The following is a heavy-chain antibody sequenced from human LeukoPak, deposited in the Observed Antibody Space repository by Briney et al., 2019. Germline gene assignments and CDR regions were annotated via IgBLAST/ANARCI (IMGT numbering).Heavy chain of an antibody. Sequence: SVKVSCKASGGTFSSYAISWVRQAPGQGLEWMGGIIPIFGTANYAQKFQGRVTITTDESTSTAYMELSSLRSEDTAVYYCAKGDILTGTYYYYYYMDVWGKGTTVTVSS. D-gene: IGHD3-9*01. CDR3: AKGDILTGTYYYYYYMDV. CDR2: IIPIFGTA. J-gene: IGHJ6*03. CDR1: GGTFSSYA. V-gene: IGHV1-69*05.